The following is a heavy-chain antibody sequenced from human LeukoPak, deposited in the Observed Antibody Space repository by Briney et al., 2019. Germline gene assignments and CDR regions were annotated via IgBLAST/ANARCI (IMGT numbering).Heavy chain of an antibody. CDR2: TYYRSKWYN. V-gene: IGHV6-1*01. CDR3: ARDQWELLYWFDP. J-gene: IGHJ5*02. D-gene: IGHD1-26*01. Sequence: SQTLSLTCAISGDSVSSNSGAWNWIRQSPSRGLEWLGRTYYRSKWYNDYAVSVKSRITINPDTSKNQFSLQLNSVTPEDTAVYYCARDQWELLYWFDPWGQGTLVTVSS. CDR1: GDSVSSNSGA.